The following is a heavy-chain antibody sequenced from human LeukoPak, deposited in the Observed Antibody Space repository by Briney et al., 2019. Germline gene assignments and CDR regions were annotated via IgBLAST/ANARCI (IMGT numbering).Heavy chain of an antibody. D-gene: IGHD2-2*01. J-gene: IGHJ6*02. CDR3: ARDRYCSSTSCRSYYYYGMDV. CDR2: IWYDGSNK. V-gene: IGHV3-33*01. Sequence: GGSLRLSCAASGFTFSSYGMQWVRQAPGKGLEWVAVIWYDGSNKYYADSVKGRFTISRDNSKNTLYLQMNSLRAEDTAVYYCARDRYCSSTSCRSYYYYGMDVWGQGTTVTVSS. CDR1: GFTFSSYG.